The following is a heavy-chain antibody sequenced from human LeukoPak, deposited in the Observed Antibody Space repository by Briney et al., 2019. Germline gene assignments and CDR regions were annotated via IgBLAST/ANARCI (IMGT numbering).Heavy chain of an antibody. J-gene: IGHJ4*02. CDR2: VYYSGTT. V-gene: IGHV4-59*01. CDR1: GGSITSYY. Sequence: SETLSLTCAVSGGSITSYYWSWIRLVPGKGLEWIGYVYYSGTTNYNPSLKSRVTISVDTSKNQFSLRLTSVTAADTAVYYCARGRGRDGDNLVSWSQGTLVTVSS. D-gene: IGHD5-24*01. CDR3: ARGRGRDGDNLVS.